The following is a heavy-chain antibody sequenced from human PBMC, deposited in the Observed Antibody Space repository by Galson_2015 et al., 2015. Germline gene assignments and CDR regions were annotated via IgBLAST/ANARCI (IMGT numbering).Heavy chain of an antibody. CDR2: IQQGGIEK. CDR3: AKGAFFGEVIRFDY. J-gene: IGHJ4*02. Sequence: SLRLSCAFTFRNFWMAWVRQAPGKGLEWVANIQQGGIEKDYVDSVKGRFTISRHNAKNSLYLQMNSLRAEDTAVYYCAKGAFFGEVIRFDYWGQGTLVTVSS. V-gene: IGHV3-7*01. CDR1: TFRNFW. D-gene: IGHD3-3*01.